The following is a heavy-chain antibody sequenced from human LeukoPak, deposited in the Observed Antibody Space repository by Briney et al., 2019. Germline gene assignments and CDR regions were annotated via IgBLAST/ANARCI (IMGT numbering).Heavy chain of an antibody. CDR1: GYTFTSYD. Sequence: GASVKVSCKASGYTFTSYDINWVRQATGQGLEWMGWMNPNSGSTGYAQKFQGRVTMTRNTSISTAYMELSSLRSEDTAVYYCARGSGCSGGSCSYYYFDYWGQGTLVTVSS. CDR3: ARGSGCSGGSCSYYYFDY. D-gene: IGHD2-15*01. V-gene: IGHV1-8*01. J-gene: IGHJ4*02. CDR2: MNPNSGST.